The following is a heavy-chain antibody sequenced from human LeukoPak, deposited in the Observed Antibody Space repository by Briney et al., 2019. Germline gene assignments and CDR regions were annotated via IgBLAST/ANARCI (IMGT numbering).Heavy chain of an antibody. CDR3: AKDWGSVFGYFDY. Sequence: GGSLRLSCAASGFTFSSYAMSWVRQAPGKGLEWVSAISGSGDSTYYADSVKGRFTISRDNSKNTLYLQMNSLRAEDTAVYYCAKDWGSVFGYFDYWGQGTLVTVSS. CDR2: ISGSGDST. J-gene: IGHJ4*02. CDR1: GFTFSSYA. V-gene: IGHV3-23*01. D-gene: IGHD3-10*01.